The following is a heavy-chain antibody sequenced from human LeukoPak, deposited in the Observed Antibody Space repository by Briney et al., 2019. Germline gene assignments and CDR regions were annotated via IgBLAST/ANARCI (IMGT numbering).Heavy chain of an antibody. V-gene: IGHV1-2*02. J-gene: IGHJ6*03. CDR3: ARGPLGSSSSGYYYYMDV. Sequence: ASVKVSCKASGYTFTGYYMHWVRQAPGQGLEWMRWINPNSGGTNYAQKFQGRVTMTRDTSISTAYMEVSRLRPDDTAVYYCARGPLGSSSSGYYYYMDVWGKGTTVTVSS. D-gene: IGHD6-6*01. CDR1: GYTFTGYY. CDR2: INPNSGGT.